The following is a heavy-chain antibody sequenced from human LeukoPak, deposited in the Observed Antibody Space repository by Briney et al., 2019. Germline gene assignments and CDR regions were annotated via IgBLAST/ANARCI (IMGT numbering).Heavy chain of an antibody. CDR3: ARDGGDDAFDI. D-gene: IGHD3-10*01. CDR2: ITSDGSST. V-gene: IGHV3-74*01. J-gene: IGHJ3*02. Sequence: GGSLRLSCAASGFTFSSYWMHWVRHAPGKGLVWVSRITSDGSSTSYADSVKGRFTISRDNAKNALYLQMNSLRAEDTAVYYCARDGGDDAFDIWGQGTMVTVSS. CDR1: GFTFSSYW.